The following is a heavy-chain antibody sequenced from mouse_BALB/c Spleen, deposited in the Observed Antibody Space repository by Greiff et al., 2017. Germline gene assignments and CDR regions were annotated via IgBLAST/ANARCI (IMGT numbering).Heavy chain of an antibody. J-gene: IGHJ4*01. Sequence: EVMLVESGGGLVKPGGSLKLSCAASGFTFSSYAMSWVRQTPEKRLEWVASISSGGSTYYPDSVKGRFTISRDNARNILYLQMSSLRSEDTAMYYCAREVSGSSYGAMDYWGQGTSVTVSS. CDR2: ISSGGST. D-gene: IGHD1-1*01. V-gene: IGHV5-6-5*01. CDR3: AREVSGSSYGAMDY. CDR1: GFTFSSYA.